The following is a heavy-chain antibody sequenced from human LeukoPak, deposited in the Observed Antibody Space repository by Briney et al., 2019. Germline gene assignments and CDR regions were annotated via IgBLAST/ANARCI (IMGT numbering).Heavy chain of an antibody. Sequence: PLETLSLTCTVSGGSISSGSYYWSWIRQPAGKGLEWIGRIYTSGSTNYNPSLKSRVTISVDTSKNQFSLKLSSVTAADTAVYYCAREKPMPRIAAGYPFDPWGQGTLVTVSS. V-gene: IGHV4-61*02. CDR2: IYTSGST. J-gene: IGHJ5*02. D-gene: IGHD6-13*01. CDR3: AREKPMPRIAAGYPFDP. CDR1: GGSISSGSYY.